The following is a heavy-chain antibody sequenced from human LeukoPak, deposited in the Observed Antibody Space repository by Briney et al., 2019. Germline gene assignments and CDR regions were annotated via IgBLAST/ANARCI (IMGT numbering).Heavy chain of an antibody. CDR1: GFTFSSYW. J-gene: IGHJ5*02. CDR2: IKQDGSER. CDR3: ARGFRGANWFDP. D-gene: IGHD3-10*01. V-gene: IGHV3-7*04. Sequence: GGSLRLSCAASGFTFSSYWMTWVRQAPGRGLEWVANIKQDGSERYYVDSVKGRFTISRDNANNSLFLQMNSLRGDDTAVYYCARGFRGANWFDPWGQGTLVTVSS.